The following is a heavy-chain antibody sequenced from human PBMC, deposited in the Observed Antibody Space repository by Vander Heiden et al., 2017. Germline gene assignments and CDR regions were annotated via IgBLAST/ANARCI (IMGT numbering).Heavy chain of an antibody. Sequence: QLQLQESGPGLVKPSETLSLTCIVSGGSISGSGYYWGWIRQAPGKGLEWIGSINYSGITKYSPSLKSRVTISVDTSKNQFSLILSSVTAADTAVYYCATLTYYYDSSGYYYPIYWGQGALVTVSS. D-gene: IGHD3-22*01. CDR3: ATLTYYYDSSGYYYPIY. V-gene: IGHV4-39*01. J-gene: IGHJ4*02. CDR1: GGSISGSGYY. CDR2: INYSGIT.